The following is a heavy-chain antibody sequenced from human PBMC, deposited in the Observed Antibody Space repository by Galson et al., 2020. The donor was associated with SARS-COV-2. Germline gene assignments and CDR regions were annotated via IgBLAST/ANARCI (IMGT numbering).Heavy chain of an antibody. CDR3: ARGPKLPRIVVVSTSSYGMDV. CDR1: GFSVSSNF. V-gene: IGHV3-66*01. CDR2: IYSGVGT. J-gene: IGHJ6*02. Sequence: GESLTISCAASGFSVSSNFMSWVRQAPGKGLEWVSVIYSGVGTYYADSVRGRFTVSRDKSANTLYLQMNSLRAEDTAVYYCARGPKLPRIVVVSTSSYGMDVWGQGTTVIVSS. D-gene: IGHD2-2*01.